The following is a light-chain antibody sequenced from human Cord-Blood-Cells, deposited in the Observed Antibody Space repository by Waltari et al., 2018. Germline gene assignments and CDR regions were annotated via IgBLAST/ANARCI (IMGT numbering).Light chain of an antibody. J-gene: IGKJ3*01. CDR2: AAS. Sequence: AIRMTQSPSSLSASTGDRVTITCRASQGISSYLAWYQQKPGKAPKLLIYAASTLQSGVPSRFSGRGSWTDFTLTIRLLQSEDFGTYYCEQYYSYSYLFVPGIKVDMK. V-gene: IGKV1-8*01. CDR3: EQYYSYSYL. CDR1: QGISSY.